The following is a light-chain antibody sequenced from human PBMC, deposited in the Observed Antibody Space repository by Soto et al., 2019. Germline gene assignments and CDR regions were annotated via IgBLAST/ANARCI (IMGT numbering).Light chain of an antibody. V-gene: IGKV3-15*01. J-gene: IGKJ4*01. CDR2: AAS. CDR1: QSLGSH. CDR3: QQYNNWPPIT. Sequence: EIVRKQSPATLSLSPGERATLSCRASQSLGSHLAWYQQKPGQAPRLLIYAASTRATGIPARFSGSGSGTEFSLTISNLQSEDFAVYYCQQYNNWPPITFGGGTKVEIK.